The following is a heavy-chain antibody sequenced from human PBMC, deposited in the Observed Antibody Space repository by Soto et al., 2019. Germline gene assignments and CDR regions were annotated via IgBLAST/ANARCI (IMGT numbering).Heavy chain of an antibody. Sequence: QLQLQESGSGLVKPSQTLSLTCAVSGGSISSGGYSWSWIRQPPGKGLEWIGYIYDSGFTYYNPSLKSRVTISVDRSKNQFYMKMSSVTAADTAVYYCARAHYGDFGYGMDVWGQGTTVTVSS. CDR3: ARAHYGDFGYGMDV. CDR2: IYDSGFT. CDR1: GGSISSGGYS. V-gene: IGHV4-30-2*01. D-gene: IGHD4-17*01. J-gene: IGHJ6*02.